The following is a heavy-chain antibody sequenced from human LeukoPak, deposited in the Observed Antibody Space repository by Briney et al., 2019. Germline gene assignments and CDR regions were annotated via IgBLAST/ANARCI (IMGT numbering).Heavy chain of an antibody. V-gene: IGHV3-74*01. CDR1: GFTFSSYW. CDR2: INSDESST. J-gene: IGHJ4*02. CDR3: AVSVGIAVAGTTPFDY. D-gene: IGHD6-19*01. Sequence: GGSLRLSCAASGFTFSSYWMHWVRQAPGKGLVWVSRINSDESSTSYADSVKGRFTISRDNAKNTLYLQMNSLRAEDTAVYYCAVSVGIAVAGTTPFDYWGQRTLVTVSS.